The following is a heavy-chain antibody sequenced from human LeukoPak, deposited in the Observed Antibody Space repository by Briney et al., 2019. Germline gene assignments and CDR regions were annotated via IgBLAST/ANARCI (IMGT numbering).Heavy chain of an antibody. Sequence: PGGSLRLSCAASGFTFSSYAMHWVRQAPGKGLEWVAVISYDGSNKYYADSVKGRFTISRDNSKNTLYLQMNSLRAEDTAVYYCARYLYYYGSELPYYFDYWGQGTLVTVSS. CDR1: GFTFSSYA. D-gene: IGHD3-10*01. CDR3: ARYLYYYGSELPYYFDY. CDR2: ISYDGSNK. J-gene: IGHJ4*02. V-gene: IGHV3-30*04.